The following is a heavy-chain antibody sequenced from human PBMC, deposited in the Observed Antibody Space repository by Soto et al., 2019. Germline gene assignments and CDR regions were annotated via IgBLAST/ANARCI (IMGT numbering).Heavy chain of an antibody. V-gene: IGHV1-69*08. CDR2: IIPILGIA. CDR3: ARDRDYGGNSGAVN. D-gene: IGHD4-17*01. CDR1: GGTFSSYT. Sequence: QVQLVQSGAEVKKPGSSVKVSCKASGGTFSSYTISWVRQAPGQGLEWMGRIIPILGIANYAQKFQGRVTINADKSTSTAYMELSSLRSEDTAVYYCARDRDYGGNSGAVNWGQGTLVTVSS. J-gene: IGHJ4*02.